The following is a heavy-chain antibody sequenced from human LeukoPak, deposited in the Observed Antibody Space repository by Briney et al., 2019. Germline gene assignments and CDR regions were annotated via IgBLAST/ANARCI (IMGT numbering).Heavy chain of an antibody. V-gene: IGHV3-7*01. CDR2: IKQDGSEK. CDR3: ARDTRTFDY. CDR1: GFTFSSYR. J-gene: IGHJ4*02. Sequence: GGSLRLSCAASGFTFSSYRMNWVRQAPGRGLEWVANIKQDGSEKYYVDSVKGRFTISRDNAKNSLFLQMNSLRADDTAVYYCARDTRTFDYWGQGTLVTVSS. D-gene: IGHD1-26*01.